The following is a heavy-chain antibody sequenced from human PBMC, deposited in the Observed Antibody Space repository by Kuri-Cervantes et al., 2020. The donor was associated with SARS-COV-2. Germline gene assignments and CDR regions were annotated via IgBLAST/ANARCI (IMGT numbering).Heavy chain of an antibody. J-gene: IGHJ4*02. V-gene: IGHV4-4*02. CDR2: IYHSGST. Sequence: SETLSLTCVVSGGSISSNWWTWVRHPPGKGLEWIGEIYHSGSTNYSPSLGGRATISLDKSKNQFSLNVYSVTAADTAVYYCTRAGYDNSGYYYSFGFWGQGTLVTVSS. CDR1: GGSISSNW. D-gene: IGHD3-22*01. CDR3: TRAGYDNSGYYYSFGF.